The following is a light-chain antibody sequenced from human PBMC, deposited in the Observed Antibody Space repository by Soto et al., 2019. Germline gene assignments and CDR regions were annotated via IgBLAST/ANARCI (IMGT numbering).Light chain of an antibody. V-gene: IGKV3-20*01. CDR2: GAS. CDR3: QQYDVLPPLT. CDR1: QSVSTNY. Sequence: EIVLTQSPGTLSLSPGDRATLSCRASQSVSTNYLAWYQQKPGQAPRILIYGASSMATGIPERFSGSGSGTDFTLTISRLEPEDFAVYYCQQYDVLPPLTFGGGTKVEIK. J-gene: IGKJ4*01.